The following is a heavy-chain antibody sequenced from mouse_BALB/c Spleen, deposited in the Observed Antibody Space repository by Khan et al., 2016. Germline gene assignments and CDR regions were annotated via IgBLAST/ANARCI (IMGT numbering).Heavy chain of an antibody. D-gene: IGHD1-1*01. CDR3: ATYRYYYGSSRYLDV. V-gene: IGHV9-3-1*01. J-gene: IGHJ1*01. Sequence: QIQLVQSGPELKRPGKTVKISCKASGYTFTNYGINWVKQAPGKGLKWMGWINTYSGESTYADDFKGRFAFSLETSANTASLQINNLKNEDTATYCCATYRYYYGSSRYLDVWGAGTTVTVSS. CDR1: GYTFTNYG. CDR2: INTYSGES.